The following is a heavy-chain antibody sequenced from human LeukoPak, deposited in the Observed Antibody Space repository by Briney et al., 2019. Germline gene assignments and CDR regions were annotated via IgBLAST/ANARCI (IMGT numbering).Heavy chain of an antibody. CDR1: GFSFSTST. D-gene: IGHD6-13*01. Sequence: PGGSLRLSCAASGFSFSTSTMNWVRQAPGRGLEWVSSISSSGSSTYYADSVKGRFTISRDNAKNSLYLQMSSLRAEDTAVYYCARDSYSSSWSGLFDYWGQGTLVTVSS. CDR3: ARDSYSSSWSGLFDY. J-gene: IGHJ4*02. CDR2: ISSSGSST. V-gene: IGHV3-21*01.